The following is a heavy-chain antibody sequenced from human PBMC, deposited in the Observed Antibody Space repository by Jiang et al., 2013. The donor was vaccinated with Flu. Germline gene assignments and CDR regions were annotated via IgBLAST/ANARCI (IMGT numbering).Heavy chain of an antibody. CDR3: ARACYGDYVLKGPGFDY. D-gene: IGHD4-17*01. CDR1: GGSITSYY. V-gene: IGHV4-59*01. Sequence: GSGLVKPSETLSLTCTVSGGSITSYYWSWLRQPPGKGLEWIGYIYYSGSTNYNPSLKSRVTISVDTSKNQFSLKLSSVTAADTAVYYCARACYGDYVLKGPGFDYWGQGTLVTVSS. CDR2: IYYSGST. J-gene: IGHJ4*02.